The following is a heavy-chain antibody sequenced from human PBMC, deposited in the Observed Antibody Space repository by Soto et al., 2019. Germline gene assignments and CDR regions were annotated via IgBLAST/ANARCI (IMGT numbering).Heavy chain of an antibody. Sequence: SETLSLTCTVSGASITTGTYYWSWIRQPPGKGLEWIGYIYYSGSTYYNPSLKSRVIISVDTSKKQFSLKMSSVTAADTAVYYCARVGSGYAAHWGQGTLVTVSS. CDR3: ARVGSGYAAH. V-gene: IGHV4-31*03. D-gene: IGHD5-12*01. J-gene: IGHJ4*02. CDR1: GASITTGTYY. CDR2: IYYSGST.